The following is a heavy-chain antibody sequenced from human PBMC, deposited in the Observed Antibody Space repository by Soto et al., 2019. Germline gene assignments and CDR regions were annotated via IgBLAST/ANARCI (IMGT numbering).Heavy chain of an antibody. J-gene: IGHJ4*02. CDR1: AFTFSSYG. CDR3: AKRSGYQGAAYFAS. Sequence: EVLLLESGGGLVQPGGSLRLSCAASAFTFSSYGMNWVRQAPGKGLEWVSSISDSGGDTYYADSVKGRFTISRDNSKNTLCLQMNRLRADDTAVYYCAKRSGYQGAAYFASWGQGTLVTVSS. CDR2: ISDSGGDT. D-gene: IGHD5-12*01. V-gene: IGHV3-23*01.